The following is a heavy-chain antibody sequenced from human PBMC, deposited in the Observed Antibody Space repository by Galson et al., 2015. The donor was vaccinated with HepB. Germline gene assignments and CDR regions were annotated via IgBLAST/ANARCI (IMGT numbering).Heavy chain of an antibody. Sequence: ETLSLTCTVSGGSISSYYWSWIRQPAEKGLEWIGRIYSSGSTNYSPSLKSRVTMSVDTSKNQFSLKLSSVTAADTAVYYCARDWLAVARTNWFDPWGQGTLVTVSS. V-gene: IGHV4-4*07. J-gene: IGHJ5*02. D-gene: IGHD6-19*01. CDR1: GGSISSYY. CDR2: IYSSGST. CDR3: ARDWLAVARTNWFDP.